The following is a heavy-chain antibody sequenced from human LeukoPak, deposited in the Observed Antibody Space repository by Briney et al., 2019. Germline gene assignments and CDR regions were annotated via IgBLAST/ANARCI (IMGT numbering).Heavy chain of an antibody. CDR2: IYSGGST. CDR3: ARVYYDFCSGYYQHYFDY. D-gene: IGHD3-3*01. CDR1: GFSVSSNY. Sequence: VGSLRLSCAASGFSVSSNYMSWVRQAPGKGLEWGSVIYSGGSTYYADSVKGRFTISRDNSKNTLYLQMNSLRAEDTAVYYCARVYYDFCSGYYQHYFDYWGQRTLVTVSS. V-gene: IGHV3-66*01. J-gene: IGHJ4*02.